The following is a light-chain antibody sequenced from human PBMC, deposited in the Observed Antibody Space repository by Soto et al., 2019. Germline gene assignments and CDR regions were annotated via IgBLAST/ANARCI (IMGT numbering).Light chain of an antibody. J-gene: IGKJ4*01. V-gene: IGKV3-15*01. CDR1: QSVRTN. CDR3: QHYNNLWG. CDR2: GAS. Sequence: EIVMTQSPATLSVSPGERVTLSCRASQSVRTNLAWYQQKPGQAPRPLIYGASTRATGVPARFSGSGSGTEFTLTISSLQSEEFAVYYCQHYNNLWGFGGGTKVEIK.